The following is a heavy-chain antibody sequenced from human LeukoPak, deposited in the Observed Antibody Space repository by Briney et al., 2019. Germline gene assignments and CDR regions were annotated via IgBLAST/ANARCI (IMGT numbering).Heavy chain of an antibody. V-gene: IGHV4-39*01. J-gene: IGHJ4*02. Sequence: SETLSLTCTVSGGSISSSSYYWGWIRQPPGKGLEWIGSIYYSGSTYYNPSLKSRVTISVDTSKNQFSLKLSSVTAADTAVYYCARHQGSDSWSVYYFDYWGQGTLVTVSS. CDR1: GGSISSSSYY. CDR3: ARHQGSDSWSVYYFDY. D-gene: IGHD3-3*01. CDR2: IYYSGST.